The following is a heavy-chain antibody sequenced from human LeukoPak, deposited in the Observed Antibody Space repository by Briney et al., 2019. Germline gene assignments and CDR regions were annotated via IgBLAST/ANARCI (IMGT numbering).Heavy chain of an antibody. D-gene: IGHD3-10*01. V-gene: IGHV4-38-2*02. CDR2: IYYSGSP. J-gene: IGHJ5*02. Sequence: SETLSLTCTVSAYSISSGYHWGWIRQPPGKGLEWIGSIYYSGSPYYNPSLKSRVTISVDTSKKQFSLKLSSVTAADTAVYYCARHVGFITMVRGVINNNWFDPWGQGTLVTVSS. CDR3: ARHVGFITMVRGVINNNWFDP. CDR1: AYSISSGYH.